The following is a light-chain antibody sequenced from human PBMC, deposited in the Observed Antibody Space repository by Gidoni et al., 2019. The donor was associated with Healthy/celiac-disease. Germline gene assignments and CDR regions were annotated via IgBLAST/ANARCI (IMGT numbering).Light chain of an antibody. V-gene: IGKV3-20*01. CDR1: QSVSSSY. Sequence: VFTHTPRTLSLSPGERATFTCRASQSVSSSYLAWYQQKPGQAPRLLIDGASSRATGISDRFSGSGSGTDFTLTSSRLEPEDFAVYYCQQYGSAYTFGQGTKLEIK. CDR3: QQYGSAYT. J-gene: IGKJ2*01. CDR2: GAS.